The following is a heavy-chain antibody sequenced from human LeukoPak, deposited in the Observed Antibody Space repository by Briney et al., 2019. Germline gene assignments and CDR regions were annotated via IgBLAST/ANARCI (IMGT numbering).Heavy chain of an antibody. Sequence: GGSLRLSCAASGFTFSSYGMHWVRRAPGKGLEWVAVIWYDGSNKYYADSVKGRFTISRDNSKNTLYLQMNSLRAEDTAVYYCARGPRQTIFGVVISSLDYWGQGTLVTVSS. V-gene: IGHV3-33*01. J-gene: IGHJ4*02. D-gene: IGHD3-3*01. CDR2: IWYDGSNK. CDR3: ARGPRQTIFGVVISSLDY. CDR1: GFTFSSYG.